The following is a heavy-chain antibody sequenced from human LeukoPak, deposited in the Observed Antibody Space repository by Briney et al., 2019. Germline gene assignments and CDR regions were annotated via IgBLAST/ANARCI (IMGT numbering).Heavy chain of an antibody. Sequence: ASVKVSCKASGYTFTSYYMHWVRQAPGQGLEWRGIINPSGGSTSYAQKLQGRVTMTRDMSTSTVYMELSSLRSEDTAVYYCARDLSSSGWYDWFDPWGQGTLVTVSS. CDR3: ARDLSSSGWYDWFDP. J-gene: IGHJ5*02. CDR2: INPSGGST. V-gene: IGHV1-46*01. D-gene: IGHD6-19*01. CDR1: GYTFTSYY.